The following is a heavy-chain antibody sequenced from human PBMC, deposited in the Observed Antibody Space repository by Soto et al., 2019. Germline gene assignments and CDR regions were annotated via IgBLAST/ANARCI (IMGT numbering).Heavy chain of an antibody. CDR3: ARLLAEGATFREDAFDL. CDR1: RYTFTSHG. Sequence: QIQLMQSGGDVKTPGASLKVSCTTSRYTFTSHGIAWVRQAPGQGLEWMGWISTFNGKTDYAQKFQGRVTMAADTIPSTVHMELGSLRSDGTGVYYCARLLAEGATFREDAFDLWGPGTKGTVSS. D-gene: IGHD1-26*01. V-gene: IGHV1-18*01. CDR2: ISTFNGKT. J-gene: IGHJ3*01.